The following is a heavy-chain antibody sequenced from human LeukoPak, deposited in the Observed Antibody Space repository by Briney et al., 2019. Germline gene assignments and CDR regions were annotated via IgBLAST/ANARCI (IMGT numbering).Heavy chain of an antibody. D-gene: IGHD2-21*01. CDR1: TFSSYA. Sequence: TFSSYAMSWVRQPPGKGLEWIGSIYYSGSTYYNPSLKSRVTISVDTSKNQFSLKLSSVTAADTAVYYCARPKGDGGSTAFDIWGQGTMVTVSS. V-gene: IGHV4-39*01. CDR2: IYYSGST. J-gene: IGHJ3*02. CDR3: ARPKGDGGSTAFDI.